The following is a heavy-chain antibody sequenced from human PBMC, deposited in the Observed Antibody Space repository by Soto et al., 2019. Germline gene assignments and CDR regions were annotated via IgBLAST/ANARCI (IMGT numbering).Heavy chain of an antibody. D-gene: IGHD6-13*01. CDR2: INPNSGGT. J-gene: IGHJ4*02. CDR3: ARVRAAVAPDFDY. V-gene: IGHV1-2*02. Sequence: QVQLVQSGAEVKKPGASVKVSCKASGYTFTGDYIHWVRQAPGQGLEWMGWINPNSGGTNYAQNLQGRVTMTRDTSISTAYMELNGLTSDDTAVYYCARVRAAVAPDFDYWGQGTLVTVSS. CDR1: GYTFTGDY.